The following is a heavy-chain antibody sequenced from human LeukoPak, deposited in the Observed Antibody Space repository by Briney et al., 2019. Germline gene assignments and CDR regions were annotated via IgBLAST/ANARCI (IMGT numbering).Heavy chain of an antibody. CDR3: ARDPRTVQI. Sequence: TGGSLRLSCAASGFTFSSYWMHWVRQAPGKGLVWVSRINSDGSSTSYADSVKGRFTISRDNAKNLLSLQMDSLRVEDTAIYYCARDPRTVQIWGQGTLVTVSS. CDR1: GFTFSSYW. J-gene: IGHJ4*02. V-gene: IGHV3-74*01. CDR2: INSDGSST. D-gene: IGHD1-1*01.